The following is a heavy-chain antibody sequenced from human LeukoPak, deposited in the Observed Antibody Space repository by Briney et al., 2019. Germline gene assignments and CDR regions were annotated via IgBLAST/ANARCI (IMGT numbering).Heavy chain of an antibody. J-gene: IGHJ4*02. Sequence: ASVKVSCKASGYTFASYDINWVRQATGQGLEWMGWMNPSSGNTGYAQKFQARVTMTRNTSISTAYMELSSLRSEDTAVYYCASSLRVREAFDHWGQGTLVTVSS. CDR3: ASSLRVREAFDH. D-gene: IGHD5/OR15-5a*01. CDR1: GYTFASYD. V-gene: IGHV1-8*01. CDR2: MNPSSGNT.